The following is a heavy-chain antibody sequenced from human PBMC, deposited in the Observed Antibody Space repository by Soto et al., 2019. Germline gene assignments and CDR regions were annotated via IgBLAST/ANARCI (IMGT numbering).Heavy chain of an antibody. CDR3: ARSGYGSSDFDH. Sequence: SETLSLTCTVSGGSVSSGSYYWSWIRQPPGKGLEWIGYIYYSGSTNYNPSLKSRVTISVDTSKNQFSLRLNSVTAADTAVYYCARSGYGSSDFDHWGQGTLVTVSS. CDR2: IYYSGST. D-gene: IGHD6-13*01. CDR1: GGSVSSGSYY. J-gene: IGHJ4*01. V-gene: IGHV4-61*01.